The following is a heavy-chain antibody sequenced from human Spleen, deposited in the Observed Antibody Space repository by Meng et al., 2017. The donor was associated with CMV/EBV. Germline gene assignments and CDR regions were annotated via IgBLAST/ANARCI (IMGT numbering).Heavy chain of an antibody. V-gene: IGHV3-30*02. D-gene: IGHD3-3*01. CDR2: IRYDGSSK. CDR1: GFTFSSYA. CDR3: AKNYYDFWTGLYYYYYGMDV. J-gene: IGHJ6*02. Sequence: GESLKISCTASGFTFSSYAMHWVRQAPGKGLEWVAFIRYDGSSKYYTDSVKGRFTISRDNSKNTLYLVMNSLRAEDTAVYYCAKNYYDFWTGLYYYYYGMDVWGQGTTVTVSS.